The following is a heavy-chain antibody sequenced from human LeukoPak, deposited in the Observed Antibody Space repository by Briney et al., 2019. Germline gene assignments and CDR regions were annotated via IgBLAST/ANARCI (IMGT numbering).Heavy chain of an antibody. J-gene: IGHJ4*02. CDR3: ANPHGKRSGSYYLNY. CDR2: ISGSGGST. V-gene: IGHV3-23*01. Sequence: GGTLRLSCAASGFTFSSYGMSWVRQAPGKGLEWVSAISGSGGSTYYADSVKGRFTISRDNSKNTLYLQMNSLRAEDTAVYYCANPHGKRSGSYYLNYWGQGTQVTVSS. D-gene: IGHD1-26*01. CDR1: GFTFSSYG.